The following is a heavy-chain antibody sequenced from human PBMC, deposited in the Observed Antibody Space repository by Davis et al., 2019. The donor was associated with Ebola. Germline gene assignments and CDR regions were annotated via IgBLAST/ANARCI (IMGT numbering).Heavy chain of an antibody. J-gene: IGHJ4*02. Sequence: GESLKISCAASGFTFSDYYMTWIRQAPGKGLEWVSYISSSGSTIYYADSVKGRFTISRDNAKNSLYLQLNSLRAEDTALYYCARRGSGYSPYFDYWGQGTLVTVSS. CDR2: ISSSGSTI. CDR1: GFTFSDYY. CDR3: ARRGSGYSPYFDY. V-gene: IGHV3-11*04. D-gene: IGHD3-10*01.